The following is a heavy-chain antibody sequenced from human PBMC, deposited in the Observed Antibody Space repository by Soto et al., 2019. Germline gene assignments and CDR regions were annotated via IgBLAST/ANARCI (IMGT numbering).Heavy chain of an antibody. CDR3: AKDRSIAAAGTALDY. D-gene: IGHD6-13*01. CDR2: IKSDGTTT. Sequence: GGSLRLSCEASGFAFTTYWMHWVRQAPGKGLVWVSGIKSDGTTTTYADSVKGRFTISRDNAKNTLYLQMNSLRAEDTAVYYCAKDRSIAAAGTALDYWGQGTLVTVSS. J-gene: IGHJ4*02. CDR1: GFAFTTYW. V-gene: IGHV3-74*01.